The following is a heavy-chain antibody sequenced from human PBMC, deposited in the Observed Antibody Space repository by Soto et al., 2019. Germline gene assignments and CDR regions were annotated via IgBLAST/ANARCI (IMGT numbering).Heavy chain of an antibody. CDR3: ARLHGTGYSSSWYLFDY. V-gene: IGHV4-39*01. J-gene: IGHJ4*02. CDR2: IYYSGST. Sequence: PSETLSLTCTVSGASISSSSYYWGWIRQPPGKGLEWIGSIYYSGSTYYNPSLKSRVTISVDTSKNQFSLKLSSVTAADTAVYYCARLHGTGYSSSWYLFDYRGQRTLVTVSS. D-gene: IGHD6-13*01. CDR1: GASISSSSYY.